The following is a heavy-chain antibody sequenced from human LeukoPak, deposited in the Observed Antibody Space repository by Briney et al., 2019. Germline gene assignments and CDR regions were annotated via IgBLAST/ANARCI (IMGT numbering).Heavy chain of an antibody. CDR1: GGSISGYY. CDR3: AREGGSGWPLTGVDP. Sequence: SETLSLTCTVSGGSISGYYWSWIRQPPGKGLEWIGYIYYSGSTNYNPSLKSRVTISVDTSKNQFSLKLSSVTAADTAVYYCAREGGSGWPLTGVDPWGQGTLVTVSS. J-gene: IGHJ5*02. V-gene: IGHV4-59*01. D-gene: IGHD6-19*01. CDR2: IYYSGST.